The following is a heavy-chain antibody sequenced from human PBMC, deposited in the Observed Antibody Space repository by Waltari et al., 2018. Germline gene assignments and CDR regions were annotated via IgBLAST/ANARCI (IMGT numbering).Heavy chain of an antibody. D-gene: IGHD2-15*01. CDR2: INHSGST. V-gene: IGHV4-34*01. CDR1: GGSFSGYY. CDR3: ARSSLRGPFDY. Sequence: QVQLQQWGAGLLKPSETLSLTCAVYGGSFSGYYWSWIRQPPGKGLEWIGEINHSGSTTYNPSLKSRVTISVDTSKNQFSLKLSSVTAADTAVYYCARSSLRGPFDYWGQGTLVTVSS. J-gene: IGHJ4*02.